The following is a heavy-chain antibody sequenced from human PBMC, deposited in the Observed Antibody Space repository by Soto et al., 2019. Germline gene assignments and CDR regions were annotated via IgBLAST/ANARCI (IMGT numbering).Heavy chain of an antibody. V-gene: IGHV3-30*18. D-gene: IGHD1-26*01. J-gene: IGHJ6*02. CDR2: ISYDGSNK. CDR1: GFTFSSYG. CDR3: AKNLGSSRDQEAPLDPMAV. Sequence: QVQLVESGGGVVQPGRSLRLSCAVSGFTFSSYGMHWVRQAPDKGLEWVAVISYDGSNKYYEDSVKGRLTISRNNSKNTLVLKMTSLKTGDTGVYYWAKNLGSSRDQEAPLDPMAVWGQGNTVTVSS.